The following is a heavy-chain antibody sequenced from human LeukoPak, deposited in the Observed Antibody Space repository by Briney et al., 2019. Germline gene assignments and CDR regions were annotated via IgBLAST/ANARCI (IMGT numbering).Heavy chain of an antibody. CDR2: IYHSGST. CDR1: GGSISSSNW. V-gene: IGHV4-4*02. D-gene: IGHD3-3*01. J-gene: IGHJ4*02. CDR3: ARQLRLTVFDY. Sequence: SGTLSLTCAVSGGSISSSNWWSWVRQPPGKGLEWIGEIYHSGSTNYNPSLKSRVTISVDTSKNQFSLKLSSVTAADTAVYYCARQLRLTVFDYWGQGTLVTVSS.